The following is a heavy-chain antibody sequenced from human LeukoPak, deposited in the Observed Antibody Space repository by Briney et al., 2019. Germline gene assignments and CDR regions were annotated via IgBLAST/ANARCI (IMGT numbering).Heavy chain of an antibody. J-gene: IGHJ4*02. V-gene: IGHV3-23*01. CDR3: AKGPYYDILTGYYLDY. CDR1: GFTFSSYA. Sequence: GGSLRLSCAASGFTFSSYAMSWVRQAPGKGLEWVSAISGSGGSTYYADSVKGRFTTSRDNSKNTLYLQMNSLRAEDTAVYYCAKGPYYDILTGYYLDYWGQGTLVTVSS. CDR2: ISGSGGST. D-gene: IGHD3-9*01.